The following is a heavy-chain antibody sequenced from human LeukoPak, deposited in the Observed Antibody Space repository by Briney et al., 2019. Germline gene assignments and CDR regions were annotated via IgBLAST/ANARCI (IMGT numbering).Heavy chain of an antibody. J-gene: IGHJ4*02. CDR2: IYTSGST. Sequence: PSETLSLTCTVSGGSISSGSYYWSWIRQPAGKGPEWIGRIYTSGSTNYNPSLKSRVTISVDTSKNQFSLKLSSVTAADTAVYYCARDPGRRYGGAYYFDYWGQGTLVTVSS. D-gene: IGHD3-16*01. V-gene: IGHV4-61*02. CDR3: ARDPGRRYGGAYYFDY. CDR1: GGSISSGSYY.